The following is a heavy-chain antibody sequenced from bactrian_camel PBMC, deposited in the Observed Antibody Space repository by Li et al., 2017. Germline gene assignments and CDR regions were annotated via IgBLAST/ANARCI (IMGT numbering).Heavy chain of an antibody. CDR1: GFTFSSYA. Sequence: VQLVESGGGLVQPGGSLRLSCAASGFTFSSYAMSWVRQTPGKGLGWVSSINNGGGSTYYADSLKGRVTISRDNAKNTLYLQMNSLNPADTAMYYCAADDPSGYYSGGYYWPFGYWGQGTQVTVS. CDR3: AADDPSGYYSGGYYWPFGY. V-gene: IGHV3S31*01. J-gene: IGHJ6*01. D-gene: IGHD2*01. CDR2: INNGGGST.